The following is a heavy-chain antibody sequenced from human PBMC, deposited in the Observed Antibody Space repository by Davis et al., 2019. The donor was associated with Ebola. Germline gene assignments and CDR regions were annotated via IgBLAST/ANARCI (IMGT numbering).Heavy chain of an antibody. D-gene: IGHD3-3*01. CDR2: ISSSGNTK. J-gene: IGHJ6*04. CDR1: GFSFSDYY. CDR3: ARDDYDFWGGYSPVYYYGMDV. V-gene: IGHV3-11*01. Sequence: PGGSLRLSCAASGFSFSDYYMNWIRQAPGKGPEWVSDISSSGNTKNYADSVKGRFTVSRDNAKNSLYLQMNSLRAEDTAVYYCARDDYDFWGGYSPVYYYGMDVWGKGTTVTVSS.